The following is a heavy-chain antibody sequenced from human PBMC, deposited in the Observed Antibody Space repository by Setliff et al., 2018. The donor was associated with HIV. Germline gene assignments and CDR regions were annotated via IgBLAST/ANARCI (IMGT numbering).Heavy chain of an antibody. CDR2: INPNSGGT. J-gene: IGHJ4*02. Sequence: ASVKVSCKASGYTFNFFYMHWVRQAPGQGLEWMGWINPNSGGTNYAQKFQGRVTMTRDTSISTAYMELNRLRSDDTAMYYCARRFYTLLSGYYTDLWGQGTQVTVSS. V-gene: IGHV1-2*02. D-gene: IGHD3-3*01. CDR1: GYTFNFFY. CDR3: ARRFYTLLSGYYTDL.